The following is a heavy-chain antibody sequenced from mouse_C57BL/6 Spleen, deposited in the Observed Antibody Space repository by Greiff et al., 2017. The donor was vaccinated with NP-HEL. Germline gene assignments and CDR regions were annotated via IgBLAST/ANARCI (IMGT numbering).Heavy chain of an antibody. Sequence: VQLQQSGAELVKPGASVKISCKASGYAFSSYWMNWVKQRPGKGLEWIGQIYPGDGDTNYNGKFKGKATLTADKSSSTAYMQLSSLTSEDSAVYFCARDGNYRYFDDWGQGTTLTVSS. V-gene: IGHV1-80*01. CDR3: ARDGNYRYFDD. J-gene: IGHJ2*01. D-gene: IGHD2-1*01. CDR2: IYPGDGDT. CDR1: GYAFSSYW.